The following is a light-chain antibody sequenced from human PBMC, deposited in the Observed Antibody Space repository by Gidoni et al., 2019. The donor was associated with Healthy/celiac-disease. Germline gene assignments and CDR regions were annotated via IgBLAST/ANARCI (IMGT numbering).Light chain of an antibody. Sequence: QSALTQPPSASGSPGQSVTISCTGTSSDVGGYNYVSWYQQHPGKAPQLMIYEVSKRPSGVPDRFSGSKSGYAASLTVSGLQAEDEADYYCSSYAGSNNFEVFGAGTKVTVL. J-gene: IGLJ1*01. V-gene: IGLV2-8*01. CDR2: EVS. CDR1: SSDVGGYNY. CDR3: SSYAGSNNFEV.